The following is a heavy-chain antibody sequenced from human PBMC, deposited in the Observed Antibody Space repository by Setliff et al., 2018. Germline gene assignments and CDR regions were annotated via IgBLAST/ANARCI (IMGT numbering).Heavy chain of an antibody. CDR3: ARHWDFCGGNCPHNSIDY. V-gene: IGHV4-61*09. Sequence: SETLSLTCTVSGGSISSGSYYWTWIRQPAGKGLEWIGQIFSKGSTNTNPSLMSRVTISMDTSKNQFSLRLTSMTAADTGVYYCARHWDFCGGNCPHNSIDYWGRGALVTVSS. CDR1: GGSISSGSYY. J-gene: IGHJ4*02. D-gene: IGHD2-21*02. CDR2: IFSKGST.